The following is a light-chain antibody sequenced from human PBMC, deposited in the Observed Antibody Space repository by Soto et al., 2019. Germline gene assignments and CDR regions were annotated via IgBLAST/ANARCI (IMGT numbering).Light chain of an antibody. CDR3: MQALQPPLIT. Sequence: DIVLTQSPLSLPVTPGEPASISCRSSQSLLHSNGYNYLDWYLQKPGQSPQLLIYLGSDRASGVPDRFSGSGSGTDFTLTISRVEAEDVGVYYCMQALQPPLITFGQGTRLEIK. CDR2: LGS. V-gene: IGKV2-28*01. CDR1: QSLLHSNGYNY. J-gene: IGKJ5*01.